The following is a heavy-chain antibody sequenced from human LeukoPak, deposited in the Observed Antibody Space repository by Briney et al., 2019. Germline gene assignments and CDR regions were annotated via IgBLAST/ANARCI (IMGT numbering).Heavy chain of an antibody. Sequence: PGGSLRLSCAASGFTFSSYSMNWVRQAPGKGLEWVSSISSSSSYIYYADSVKGRFTITRDNSKNTLYLQMNSLRAEDTAVYYCAKGSKQWLVSYFDYWGQGTLVTVSS. CDR1: GFTFSSYS. V-gene: IGHV3-21*04. CDR3: AKGSKQWLVSYFDY. D-gene: IGHD6-19*01. J-gene: IGHJ4*02. CDR2: ISSSSSYI.